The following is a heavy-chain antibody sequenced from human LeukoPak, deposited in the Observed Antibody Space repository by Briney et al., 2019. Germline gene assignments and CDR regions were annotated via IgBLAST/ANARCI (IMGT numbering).Heavy chain of an antibody. CDR2: IWDDGSKK. CDR3: ARAHSSLGY. Sequence: GGSLRLSCAASGFTFSSYDMHWVRQAPGKGLEWVAVIWDDGSKKYYADSVKGRFTISRDNSKNTLYVQMNSLRAEDTAVYYCARAHSSLGYWGQGTLVTVSS. V-gene: IGHV3-33*01. J-gene: IGHJ4*02. CDR1: GFTFSSYD. D-gene: IGHD6-13*01.